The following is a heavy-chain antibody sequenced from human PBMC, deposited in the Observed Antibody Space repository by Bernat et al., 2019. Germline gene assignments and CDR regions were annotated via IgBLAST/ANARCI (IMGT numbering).Heavy chain of an antibody. D-gene: IGHD2-8*01. CDR2: VNPNNGGT. CDR3: ARDVGEMLVPEHDN. V-gene: IGHV1-2*06. CDR1: GYTFTQYY. J-gene: IGHJ4*02. Sequence: QVQLVQSGAEVKKPGASVKVSCEASGYTFTQYYMHWVRQAPGQGLEWMGRVNPNNGGTNYAQNFQGRVTMTTDTSIRTAYMELGSLRSDDTAVYYCARDVGEMLVPEHDNWGQGTLVTVSS.